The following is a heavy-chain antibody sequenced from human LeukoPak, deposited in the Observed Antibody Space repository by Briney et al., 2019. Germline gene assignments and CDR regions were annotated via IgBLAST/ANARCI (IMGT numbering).Heavy chain of an antibody. CDR3: ARAFGGPYPSDY. Sequence: GGSLRLSCAASGFTFSNYAMSWVRQAPGKGLEWVANIKQDGSEKYYVDSVKGRFTISRDNAKNSLYLQMNSLRAEDTAVYYCARAFGGPYPSDYWGQGTLVTVSS. J-gene: IGHJ4*02. CDR1: GFTFSNYA. V-gene: IGHV3-7*01. D-gene: IGHD3-10*01. CDR2: IKQDGSEK.